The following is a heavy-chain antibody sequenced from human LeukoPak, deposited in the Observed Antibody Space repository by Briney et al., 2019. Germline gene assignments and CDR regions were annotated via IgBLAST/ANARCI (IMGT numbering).Heavy chain of an antibody. J-gene: IGHJ3*02. CDR3: ASRGGGEPLSAFDI. D-gene: IGHD1-26*01. V-gene: IGHV4-30-4*01. CDR2: IYYSGST. Sequence: SETLSLTCTVSGGSISSGDYFWTWIRQPPGKGLEYIGYIYYSGSTYYNPSLRSRVTISIDKSKNQFSLKLSSVTAADTAVYYCASRGGGEPLSAFDIWGQGTMVTVSS. CDR1: GGSISSGDYF.